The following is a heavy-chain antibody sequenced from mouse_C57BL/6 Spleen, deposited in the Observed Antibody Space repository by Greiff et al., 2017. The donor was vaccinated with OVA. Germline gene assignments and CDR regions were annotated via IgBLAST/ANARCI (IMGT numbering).Heavy chain of an antibody. D-gene: IGHD2-1*01. V-gene: IGHV5-16*01. CDR2: INYDGSST. CDR3: ARDTGYYADY. Sequence: EVMLVESEGGLVQPGSSMKLSCTASGFTFSDYYMAWVRQVPEKGLEWVANINYDGSSTYYLDSLKSRFIISRDNAKNILYLQMSSLKSEDTATYYCARDTGYYADYWGQGTTLTVSS. J-gene: IGHJ2*01. CDR1: GFTFSDYY.